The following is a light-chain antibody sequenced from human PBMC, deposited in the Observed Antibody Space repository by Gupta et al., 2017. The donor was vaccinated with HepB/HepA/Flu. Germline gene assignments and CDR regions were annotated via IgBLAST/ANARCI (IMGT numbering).Light chain of an antibody. CDR3: QQRSNWPLT. CDR2: DSF. CDR1: QSVSTY. Sequence: EIVFTQSPATLSLSPGEGATLSCRTSQSVSTYLAWYQQKPGQAPRLLIYDSFNRATGIPARFSGSGSGTDFTLTISSLEPEDFAVYFCQQRSNWPLTFGGGTKVEI. J-gene: IGKJ4*01. V-gene: IGKV3-11*01.